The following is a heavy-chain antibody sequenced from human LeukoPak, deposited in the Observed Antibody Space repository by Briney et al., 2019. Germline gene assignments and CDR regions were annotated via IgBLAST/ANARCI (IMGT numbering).Heavy chain of an antibody. CDR3: ARDKTGAGVDS. J-gene: IGHJ4*02. CDR1: GFTFSNHG. V-gene: IGHV3-21*01. Sequence: GGTLRLSCAASGFTFSNHGMNWVRQAPGKGLEWVSSISSSSSYIYYADSVKGRFTISRDNAKNSLYLQMNSLRAEDTAVYYCARDKTGAGVDSWGQGTLVTVSS. D-gene: IGHD3-9*01. CDR2: ISSSSSYI.